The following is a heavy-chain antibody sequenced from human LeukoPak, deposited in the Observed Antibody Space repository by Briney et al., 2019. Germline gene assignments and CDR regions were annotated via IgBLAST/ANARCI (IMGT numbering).Heavy chain of an antibody. V-gene: IGHV3-48*03. D-gene: IGHD2-15*01. Sequence: PGGSLRLSCAASGFTFSSYEMNWVRQAPGKGLEWVSYISSSGSTIYYADSVKGRFTISRDNAKNSLYLQMNSLRAEDTAVYYCARGRCSGGSCYSGWNYYYYYMDVWGKGTAVTVSS. CDR3: ARGRCSGGSCYSGWNYYYYYMDV. CDR2: ISSSGSTI. CDR1: GFTFSSYE. J-gene: IGHJ6*03.